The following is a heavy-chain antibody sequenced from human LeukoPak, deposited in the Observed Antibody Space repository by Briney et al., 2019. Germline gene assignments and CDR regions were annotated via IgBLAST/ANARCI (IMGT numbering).Heavy chain of an antibody. V-gene: IGHV3-33*01. CDR3: ARDRSMSGWYIDL. CDR1: GFTFSSYG. D-gene: IGHD2/OR15-2a*01. J-gene: IGHJ2*01. CDR2: IWYDGSNK. Sequence: GRSLRLSCAASGFTFSSYGMHWVRQAPGKGREWVAVIWYDGSNKYYPDSVQGRFTISRDNSKNTLYLQVNSLRAEDTAVYYCARDRSMSGWYIDLWGRGTLVTVSS.